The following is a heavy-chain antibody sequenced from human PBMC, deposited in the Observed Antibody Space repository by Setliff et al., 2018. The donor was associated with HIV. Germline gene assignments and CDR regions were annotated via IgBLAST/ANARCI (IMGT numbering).Heavy chain of an antibody. CDR1: GGSVNSRNYF. Sequence: LSLTCTVSGGSVNSRNYFWGWIRQPPGKGLEWIGTLYYSGEIRYDPSLKSRVTISVDTSKNQFSLNLNSVTAADTAVYYCVRHVDSDTSGHPDWFGPWGQGTLVTVSS. J-gene: IGHJ5*02. CDR2: LYYSGEI. D-gene: IGHD3-22*01. V-gene: IGHV4-39*01. CDR3: VRHVDSDTSGHPDWFGP.